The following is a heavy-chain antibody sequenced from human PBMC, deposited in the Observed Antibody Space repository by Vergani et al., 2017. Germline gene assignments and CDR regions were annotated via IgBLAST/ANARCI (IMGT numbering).Heavy chain of an antibody. CDR3: AREVTVSQLGWFDP. J-gene: IGHJ5*02. CDR1: GYTFTSYG. V-gene: IGHV1-18*04. CDR2: SSAYNGNT. Sequence: QVQLVQSGAEVMQPGASVKVSCKASGYTFTSYGISWVRQAPGQGLEWMGWSSAYNGNTNYAQKLQGRVTMTTDTSTSTAYMELRSLRSDDTAVYYCAREVTVSQLGWFDPWGQGTLVTVSS. D-gene: IGHD2-2*01.